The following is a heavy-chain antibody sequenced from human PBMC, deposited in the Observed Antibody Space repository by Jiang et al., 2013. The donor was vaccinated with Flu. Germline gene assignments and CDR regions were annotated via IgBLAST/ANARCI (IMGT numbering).Heavy chain of an antibody. D-gene: IGHD3-3*01. CDR2: ISSSSSYI. CDR3: ARDRTSGYYDAFDI. V-gene: IGHV3-21*01. CDR1: GFTFSSYS. Sequence: QLLESGGGLVKPGGSLRLSCAASGFTFSSYSMNWVRQAPGKGLEWVSSISSSSSYIYYADSVKGRFTISRDNAKNSLYLQMNSLRAEDTAVYYCARDRTSGYYDAFDIWGQGTMVTVSS. J-gene: IGHJ3*02.